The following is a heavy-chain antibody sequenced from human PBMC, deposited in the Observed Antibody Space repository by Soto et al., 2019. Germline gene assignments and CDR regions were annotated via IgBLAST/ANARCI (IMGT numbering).Heavy chain of an antibody. CDR3: ARDERIGGMDV. Sequence: ASVKVSCKASGGTFTNYIINWVRLAPGQGLEWMGRVIPIFGIANYAQKFQGRVTITADKSTTSTYMELSSLTSADTAIYYCARDERIGGMDVWGQGTTVT. V-gene: IGHV1-69*04. CDR2: VIPIFGIA. J-gene: IGHJ6*02. D-gene: IGHD3-16*01. CDR1: GGTFTNYI.